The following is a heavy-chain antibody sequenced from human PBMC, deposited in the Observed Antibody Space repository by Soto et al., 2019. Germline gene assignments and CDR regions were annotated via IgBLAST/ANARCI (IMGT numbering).Heavy chain of an antibody. V-gene: IGHV4-4*02. CDR3: ARRCYDTRLHHNLFDF. CDR2: IFHDGTA. CDR1: GVSISSGNW. D-gene: IGHD3-16*01. J-gene: IGHJ4*02. Sequence: LSETLALTCAVSGVSISSGNWWTWVRQSPQRGLEYIGEIFHDGTANYYPSFERRVAISVDTSKNQFSLKLTSVTAADTAIYFCARRCYDTRLHHNLFDFWGRGSLGIVSS.